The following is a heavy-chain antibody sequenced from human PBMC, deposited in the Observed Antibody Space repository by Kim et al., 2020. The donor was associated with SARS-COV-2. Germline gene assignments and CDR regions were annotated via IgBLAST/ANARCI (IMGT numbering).Heavy chain of an antibody. J-gene: IGHJ4*02. CDR3: AKGPGGNSVYFDY. V-gene: IGHV3-23*01. D-gene: IGHD4-4*01. Sequence: SAHSRKGRFTIHRDNSKNTLYLQVNSLRAEDTAVYYCAKGPGGNSVYFDYWGQGTLVTVSS.